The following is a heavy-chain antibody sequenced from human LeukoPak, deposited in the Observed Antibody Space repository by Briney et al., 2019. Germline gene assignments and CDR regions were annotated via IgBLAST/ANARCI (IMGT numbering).Heavy chain of an antibody. D-gene: IGHD2-2*01. CDR2: MNPNSGNT. Sequence: ASVKVSCKASGYTFTSYDINWVRQATGQGLEWMGWMNPNSGNTGYAQKFQGRVTMTRNTSISTAYMELSSLRSEDTAVYSCARGLPLAQLLSRRWFDPWGQGTLVTVSS. CDR3: ARGLPLAQLLSRRWFDP. J-gene: IGHJ5*02. CDR1: GYTFTSYD. V-gene: IGHV1-8*01.